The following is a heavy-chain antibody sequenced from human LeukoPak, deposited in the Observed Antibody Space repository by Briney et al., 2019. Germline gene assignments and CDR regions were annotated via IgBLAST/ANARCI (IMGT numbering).Heavy chain of an antibody. V-gene: IGHV1-46*01. J-gene: IGHJ3*02. D-gene: IGHD2-2*02. CDR1: GYTFTTYY. CDR3: ARDWHCSSTSCYNGAFDI. CDR2: INPSGGST. Sequence: ASVKVSCKASGYTFTTYYMHWVRQAPGQGLEWMGVINPSGGSTSYAQKFQGRVTMTRDTSTSTVYMELSSLRSEDTAVYYCARDWHCSSTSCYNGAFDIWGQGTMVTVSS.